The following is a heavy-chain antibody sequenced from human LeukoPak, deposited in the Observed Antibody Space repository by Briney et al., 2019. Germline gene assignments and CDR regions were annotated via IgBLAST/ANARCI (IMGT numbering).Heavy chain of an antibody. CDR2: ISYDGSNK. J-gene: IGHJ4*02. CDR3: ARDPQIHWGSAYYFDY. CDR1: GFTFSSYA. V-gene: IGHV3-30-3*01. Sequence: GRSLRLSCAASGFTFSSYAMHWVRQAPGKGLEWVAVISYDGSNKYYADSVKGRFTISRDNSKNTLYLQMNSLRAEDTAVYYCARDPQIHWGSAYYFDYWGQGTLVTVSS. D-gene: IGHD7-27*01.